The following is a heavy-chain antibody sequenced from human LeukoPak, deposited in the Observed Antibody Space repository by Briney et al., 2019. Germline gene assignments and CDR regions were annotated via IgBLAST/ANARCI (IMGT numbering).Heavy chain of an antibody. Sequence: SETLSLTCTVSGGSISSSSYYWGWIRQPPGKGLEWIGSIYYSGSTYYNPSLKSRVTISVDTAKNQFSLKLSSVTAADTAVYYCACPTDYFDYWGQGTLVTVSS. CDR2: IYYSGST. D-gene: IGHD1-26*01. J-gene: IGHJ4*02. CDR1: GGSISSSSYY. CDR3: ACPTDYFDY. V-gene: IGHV4-39*07.